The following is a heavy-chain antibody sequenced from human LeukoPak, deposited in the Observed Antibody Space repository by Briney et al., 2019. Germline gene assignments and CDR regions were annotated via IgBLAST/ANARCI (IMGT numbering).Heavy chain of an antibody. D-gene: IGHD2-2*01. V-gene: IGHV1-69*01. J-gene: IGHJ4*02. CDR2: IIPIFGTA. CDR1: GGTFSSYA. CDR3: AVNPTYCSSTSCYVGTY. Sequence: SVKVSCKASGGTFSSYANSWVRQAPGQGLEWMGGIIPIFGTANYAQKFQGRVTITADESTSTAYMELSSLRSEDTAVYYCAVNPTYCSSTSCYVGTYWGQGTLVTVSS.